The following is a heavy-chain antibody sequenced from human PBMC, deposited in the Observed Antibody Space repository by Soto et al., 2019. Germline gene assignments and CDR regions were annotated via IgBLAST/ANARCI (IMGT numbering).Heavy chain of an antibody. CDR1: GFTFDDYA. D-gene: IGHD5-18*01. CDR2: ISGNSGNI. V-gene: IGHV3-9*01. CDR3: AKDIGKKIKLEH. Sequence: PVGSLRLSCAASGFTFDDYAMYWVRQTPGKGLEWVSGISGNSGNIGYADSVKGRFTISRDNAKNSLYLQMDSLRAEDSGLYYCAKDIGKKIKLEHWGHGTLVTVSS. J-gene: IGHJ1*01.